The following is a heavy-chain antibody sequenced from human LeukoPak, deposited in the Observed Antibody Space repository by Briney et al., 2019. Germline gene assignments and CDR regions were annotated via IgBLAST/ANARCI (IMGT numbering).Heavy chain of an antibody. J-gene: IGHJ4*02. D-gene: IGHD6-19*01. CDR2: ISGSGGST. V-gene: IGHV3-23*01. CDR3: AKAATLWEQWLVNYFDY. CDR1: GFTFSSYA. Sequence: AGGSLRLSCAASGFTFSSYAMSWVRQAPGKGLEWVSAISGSGGSTYYADSVKGRFTISRDNSKNTLYLQMNSLRAEDTAVYYCAKAATLWEQWLVNYFDYWGQGTLVTVSS.